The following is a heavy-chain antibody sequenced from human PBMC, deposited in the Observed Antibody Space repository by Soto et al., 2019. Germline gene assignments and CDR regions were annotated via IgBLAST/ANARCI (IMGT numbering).Heavy chain of an antibody. V-gene: IGHV1-8*01. J-gene: IGHJ6*02. CDR1: GYTFTSYD. CDR2: MNPNSSNT. D-gene: IGHD3-9*01. CDR3: ARGRGLRYFDWLGGMDV. Sequence: ASVKVSGKASGYTFTSYDINWVRQATGQGLEWMGWMNPNSSNTGYAQKFQGRVTMTRNTSISTAYMELSSLRSEDTAVYYCARGRGLRYFDWLGGMDVWGQGTTVTVSS.